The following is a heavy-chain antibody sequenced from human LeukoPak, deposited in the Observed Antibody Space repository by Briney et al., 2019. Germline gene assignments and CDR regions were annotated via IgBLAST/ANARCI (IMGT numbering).Heavy chain of an antibody. CDR3: ASSASDYSAFDI. CDR2: IIPIFGTA. J-gene: IGHJ3*02. V-gene: IGHV1-69*01. CDR1: GGTFSSYA. Sequence: SVKVSCKASGGTFSSYAISWVRQAPGQGLEWMGGIIPIFGTANYAQKFQGRVTITADESTSTAYMELSSLRSEDTAVYYCASSASDYSAFDIWGQGTMVTVSS. D-gene: IGHD4-17*01.